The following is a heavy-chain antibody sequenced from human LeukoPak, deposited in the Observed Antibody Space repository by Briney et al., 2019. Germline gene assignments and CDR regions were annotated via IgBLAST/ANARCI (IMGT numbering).Heavy chain of an antibody. Sequence: PSETLSLTCTVSGGSVSSGSYYWSWIRQPPGKGLEWIGYIYYSGSTNYNPSLKSRVTISVDTSKNQFSLKLSSVTAADTAVYYCAREMVTFDYWGQGTLVTVSS. J-gene: IGHJ4*02. CDR3: AREMVTFDY. D-gene: IGHD5-18*01. V-gene: IGHV4-61*01. CDR1: GGSVSSGSYY. CDR2: IYYSGST.